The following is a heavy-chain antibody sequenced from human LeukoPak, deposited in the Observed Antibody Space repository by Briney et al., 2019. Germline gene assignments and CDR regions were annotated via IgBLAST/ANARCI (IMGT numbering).Heavy chain of an antibody. CDR2: ISSSSSYT. CDR1: GFTFSDYY. D-gene: IGHD6-19*01. CDR3: ARAMRIAVAGTDY. V-gene: IGHV3-11*06. Sequence: PGGSLRLSCAASGFTFSDYYMSWIRQAPGKGLEWVSYISSSSSYTNYADSVKGRFTISRDNAKSSLFLQLNSLTEGDTAVYYCARAMRIAVAGTDYWGQGTLVTVSS. J-gene: IGHJ4*02.